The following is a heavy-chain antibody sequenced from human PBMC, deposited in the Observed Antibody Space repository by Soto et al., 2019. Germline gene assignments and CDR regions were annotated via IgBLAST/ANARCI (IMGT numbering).Heavy chain of an antibody. Sequence: GGSLRLSCAASGFTFSTYSMNWVRQAPGKGLEWVSSINTGGSAMYYADAVRGRFTISRDNAGNSLDLQMTGLTDEDTAVYYCARGPKWDLPHYCDSWGQGTLVTVSS. CDR1: GFTFSTYS. D-gene: IGHD1-26*01. CDR3: ARGPKWDLPHYCDS. CDR2: INTGGSAM. J-gene: IGHJ4*02. V-gene: IGHV3-48*02.